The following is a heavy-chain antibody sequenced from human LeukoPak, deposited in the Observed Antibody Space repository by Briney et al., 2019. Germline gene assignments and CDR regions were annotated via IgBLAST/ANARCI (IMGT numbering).Heavy chain of an antibody. V-gene: IGHV3-21*01. CDR1: GFTLGSLA. CDR3: LLQMTYGELSDPDF. CDR2: SGTRSGTK. Sequence: GGSLRLSCAASGFTLGSLAMHWVRQAPGKGLEWVSSSGTRSGTKYYADSVMGRFTISRDSAMNSVSLQINSLRAEDTAVYYCLLQMTYGELSDPDFRGQGTLVTVSS. D-gene: IGHD3-16*02. J-gene: IGHJ4*02.